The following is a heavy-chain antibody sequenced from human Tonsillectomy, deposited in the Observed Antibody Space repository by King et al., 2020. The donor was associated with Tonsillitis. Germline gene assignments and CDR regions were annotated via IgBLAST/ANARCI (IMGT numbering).Heavy chain of an antibody. CDR3: ASDCGGRGSPYYYYYGMDV. Sequence: VQLVESGGGVVQPGRSLRLSCAASGLTFSTYAMHWVRQDPGKGLEWVAVISYDGSNKYYADAVKGRFTISRDNSKNTLYLQMNSLRAEDTAVYYCASDCGGRGSPYYYYYGMDVWGQGTTVTVSS. CDR2: ISYDGSNK. D-gene: IGHD2-15*01. CDR1: GLTFSTYA. J-gene: IGHJ6*02. V-gene: IGHV3-30*04.